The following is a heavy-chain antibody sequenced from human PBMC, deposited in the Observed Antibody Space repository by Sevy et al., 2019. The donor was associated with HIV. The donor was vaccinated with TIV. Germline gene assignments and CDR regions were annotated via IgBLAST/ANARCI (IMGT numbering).Heavy chain of an antibody. V-gene: IGHV3-7*03. CDR1: GFTFSSYW. CDR2: IKQDGSEK. Sequence: GESLKISCAASGFTFSSYWMSWVRQAPGKGLEWVANIKQDGSEKYYVDSVKGRFTISRDNAKNSLYLQMNSLRAEDTAVYYCASLYWGSEYYDFWRGYYAQTGTDAFDIWGQGTMVTVSS. D-gene: IGHD3-3*01. CDR3: ASLYWGSEYYDFWRGYYAQTGTDAFDI. J-gene: IGHJ3*02.